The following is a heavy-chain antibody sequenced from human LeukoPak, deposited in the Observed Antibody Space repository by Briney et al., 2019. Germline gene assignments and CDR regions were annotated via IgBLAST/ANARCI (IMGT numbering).Heavy chain of an antibody. CDR3: ARGYCSGGTCYRSYFQH. J-gene: IGHJ1*01. CDR2: IYYSGST. D-gene: IGHD2-15*01. CDR1: GVSVSSGNYY. Sequence: SETLYLTCTVSGVSVSSGNYYWSWIRQPPGKGLEWIGYIYYSGSTNYSPSLKSRVTISIDTSKNQFSLKLSSVTAADTAVYYCARGYCSGGTCYRSYFQHWGQGALVTVSS. V-gene: IGHV4-61*01.